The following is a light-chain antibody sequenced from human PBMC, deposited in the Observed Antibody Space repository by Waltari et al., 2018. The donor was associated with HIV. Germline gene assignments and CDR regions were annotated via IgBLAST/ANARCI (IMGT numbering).Light chain of an antibody. CDR2: AAS. CDR3: QQSYHTPT. V-gene: IGKV1-39*01. J-gene: IGKJ4*01. Sequence: DIQITQSPSSLSAYVGDRVTITCRASQCISNYLNWYQQKPGKVPKVLIYAASSLQSGVPSRFSGSGSGTDFTLTISSLQPEDFATYYCQQSYHTPTFGGGTKVDIK. CDR1: QCISNY.